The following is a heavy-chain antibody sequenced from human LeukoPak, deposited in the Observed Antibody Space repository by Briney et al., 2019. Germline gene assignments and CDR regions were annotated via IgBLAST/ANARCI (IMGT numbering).Heavy chain of an antibody. CDR2: VRYDGSSQ. D-gene: IGHD2-2*01. CDR3: ARDIVVVPAVPRMDV. CDR1: GFSLSRFG. J-gene: IGHJ6*04. Sequence: GGSLRLSCVASGFSLSRFGMHWVRQAPGKGLEWVSFVRYDGSSQHYADSVKDRFTISRDNAKNSLYLQMNSLRAEDTAVYYCARDIVVVPAVPRMDVWGKGTTVTVSS. V-gene: IGHV3-30*02.